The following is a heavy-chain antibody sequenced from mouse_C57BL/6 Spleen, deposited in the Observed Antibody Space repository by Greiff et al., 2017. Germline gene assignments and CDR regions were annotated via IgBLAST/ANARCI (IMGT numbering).Heavy chain of an antibody. CDR1: GYTFTDHT. Sequence: VQLQESDAELVKPGASVKISCKVSGYTFTDHTIHWMKQRPEQGLEWIGYIYPRDGSTKYNEKFKGKATLTADKSSSTAYMQLNSLTSEDSAVYFCARGFYYGRGYFDYWGQGTTLTVSS. V-gene: IGHV1-78*01. CDR2: IYPRDGST. CDR3: ARGFYYGRGYFDY. J-gene: IGHJ2*01. D-gene: IGHD1-1*01.